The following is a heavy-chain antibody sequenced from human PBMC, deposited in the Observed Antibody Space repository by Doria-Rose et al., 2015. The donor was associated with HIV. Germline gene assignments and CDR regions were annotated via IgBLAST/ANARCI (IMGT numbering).Heavy chain of an antibody. CDR2: FYFSGST. D-gene: IGHD3-22*01. V-gene: IGHV4-39*07. Sequence: QVQLQESGPRLVNPSETLSLTCPVSGGSFSSSYHWGWLRQPPEPGLAWLGHFYFSGSTYYNPSLKSRVTMAVDTSKNQCSLKLSSVTAADTAVYYCARVWTVYDSSGYPDYWGQGTLVTVSS. CDR1: GGSFSSSYH. CDR3: ARVWTVYDSSGYPDY. J-gene: IGHJ4*02.